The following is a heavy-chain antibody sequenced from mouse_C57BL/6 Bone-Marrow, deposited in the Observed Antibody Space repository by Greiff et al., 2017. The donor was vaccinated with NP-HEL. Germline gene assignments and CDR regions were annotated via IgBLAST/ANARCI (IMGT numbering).Heavy chain of an antibody. V-gene: IGHV1-55*01. J-gene: IGHJ1*03. CDR2: LYPGSGST. D-gene: IGHD1-1*01. CDR3: ARAFYYGIWYIDV. CDR1: GYTFTSYW. Sequence: QVQLQQSGAELVKPGASVKMSCKASGYTFTSYWITWVKQRPGQGLEWIGDLYPGSGSTNYNEKFKSKATLTVDTSSSTAYMQLSSLTSEDSAVYYCARAFYYGIWYIDVWGTGTTVTVSS.